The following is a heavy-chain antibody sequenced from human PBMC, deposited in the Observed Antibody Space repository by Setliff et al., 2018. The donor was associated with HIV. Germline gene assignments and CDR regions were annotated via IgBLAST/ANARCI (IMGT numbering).Heavy chain of an antibody. J-gene: IGHJ3*02. CDR2: INAGNGNT. CDR3: ARALANWVGRRAFDI. D-gene: IGHD1-1*01. V-gene: IGHV1-3*03. CDR1: GYIFTSYA. Sequence: ASVKVPCKASGYIFTSYAMHWVRQAPGQRLEWMGWINAGNGNTKYSQEFHSRVTISVDTSKKQFSLRLSSVTAADTAVYFCARALANWVGRRAFDIWGQGTMVTVSS.